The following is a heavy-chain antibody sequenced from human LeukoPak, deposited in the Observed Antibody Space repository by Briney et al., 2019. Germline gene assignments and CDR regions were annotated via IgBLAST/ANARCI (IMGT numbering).Heavy chain of an antibody. V-gene: IGHV1-8*01. CDR1: GYTFTSYD. CDR2: MNPNSGNT. CDR3: ARGFNIFSGVWAVPAYYMDV. Sequence: GASVKVSCKASGYTFTSYDINWVRQATGQGLEWMGWMNPNSGNTGYAQKFQGRVTMTRNTSISTAYMELSSLRSEDTAVYYCARGFNIFSGVWAVPAYYMDVWGKGTTVTVSS. J-gene: IGHJ6*03. D-gene: IGHD2-2*01.